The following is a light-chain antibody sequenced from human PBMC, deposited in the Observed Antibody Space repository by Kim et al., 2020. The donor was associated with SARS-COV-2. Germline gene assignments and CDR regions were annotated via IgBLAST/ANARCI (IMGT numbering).Light chain of an antibody. CDR1: SSDVGRYSR. CDR3: SSYTTTYTWV. J-gene: IGLJ3*02. Sequence: QSALTQPPSVSGSPGQSVTISCTGTSSDVGRYSRVSWYQQPPGTAPKLIIYEVTNRPSGVPDRFSGSKSGNTASLTISGLQAEDESDYYCSSYTTTYTWVFGGGTQLTVL. CDR2: EVT. V-gene: IGLV2-18*02.